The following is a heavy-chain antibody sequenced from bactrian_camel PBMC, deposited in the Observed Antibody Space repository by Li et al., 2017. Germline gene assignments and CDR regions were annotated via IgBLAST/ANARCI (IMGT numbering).Heavy chain of an antibody. D-gene: IGHD6*01. CDR1: GFTFSSYA. Sequence: VQLVESGGGLVQPGGSLSFSCATSGFTFSSYAMSWVRQAPGKGLEWVSAIENDGSTHYADSVEGRFTISRDNAKNTLYLQSNSLKTEDTAMYYCAKLNSVAGTYYWGQGTQVTVS. CDR3: AKLNSVAGTYY. J-gene: IGHJ4*01. CDR2: IENDGST. V-gene: IGHV3S10*01.